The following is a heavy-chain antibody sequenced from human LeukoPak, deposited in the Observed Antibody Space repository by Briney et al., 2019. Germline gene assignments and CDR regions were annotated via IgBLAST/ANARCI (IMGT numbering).Heavy chain of an antibody. D-gene: IGHD5-12*01. Sequence: GGSLRLSCAASGFTFIDYSMNWVRQAPGKGLEWISYVGISSGNTKYADSVKGRFTISGDSAKNSVFLQMNSLRVEDTAVYYCARDHRYAFDNWGQGTLVTVSS. CDR2: VGISSGNT. CDR1: GFTFIDYS. CDR3: ARDHRYAFDN. V-gene: IGHV3-48*04. J-gene: IGHJ4*02.